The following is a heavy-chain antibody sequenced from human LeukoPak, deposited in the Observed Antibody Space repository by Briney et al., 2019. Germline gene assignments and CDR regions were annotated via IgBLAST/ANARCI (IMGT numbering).Heavy chain of an antibody. CDR2: VFHTGVT. Sequence: PSETLSLTCTVSGGSIESLYWSWIRQSPEKGLEWIGNVFHTGVTSYNLSLKSRVTISVDTSKNQFSLSMTSMTAAAIYYCTRGGGSGYYFGIPRYYFDAWGQGVLVTVSS. V-gene: IGHV4-59*11. J-gene: IGHJ4*02. CDR1: GGSIESLY. D-gene: IGHD3-22*01. CDR3: GGGSGYYFGIPRYYFDA.